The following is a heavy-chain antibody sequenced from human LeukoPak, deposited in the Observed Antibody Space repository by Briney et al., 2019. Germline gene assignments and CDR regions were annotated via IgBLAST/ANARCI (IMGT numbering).Heavy chain of an antibody. CDR3: ARAPGGSHGDYSPIAY. CDR2: ISGSGGST. Sequence: HAGGSLRLSCAASGFTFSSYAMSWVRQAPGKGLEWVSAISGSGGSTYYADSVKGRFTISRDNSKNTLYLQMNSLRAEETAMYYCARAPGGSHGDYSPIAYWGQGTLVTVSS. V-gene: IGHV3-23*01. CDR1: GFTFSSYA. J-gene: IGHJ4*02. D-gene: IGHD4-17*01.